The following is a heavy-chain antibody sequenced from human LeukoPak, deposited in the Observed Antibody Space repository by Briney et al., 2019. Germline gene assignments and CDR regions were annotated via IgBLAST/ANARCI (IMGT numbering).Heavy chain of an antibody. Sequence: SETLSLTCTVSGGSLSSVTYYWGWIRQAPGKGLEWIGRINYSGRAYYSPSLNSRVTISIDTSKNQFCLKLSSVTAADTAVYYCARLGLYYDEEYYFHYWGQGTLVTVSS. CDR3: ARLGLYYDEEYYFHY. D-gene: IGHD3-22*01. J-gene: IGHJ4*02. CDR2: INYSGRA. V-gene: IGHV4-39*01. CDR1: GGSLSSVTYY.